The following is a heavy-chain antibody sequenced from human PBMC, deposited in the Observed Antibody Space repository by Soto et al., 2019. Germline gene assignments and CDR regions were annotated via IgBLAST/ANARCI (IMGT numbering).Heavy chain of an antibody. CDR3: ARDGQGLAPYALDV. CDR1: GFTFSGHA. CDR2: IWYDGSNK. D-gene: IGHD6-19*01. J-gene: IGHJ6*02. Sequence: QVQLVESGGGVAQPGRSLRLSCTVSGFTFSGHAMHWVRQAPGKGLEWVTQIWYDGSNKYYAESVKARFTISRDNSKNTLYLQMNSLRVEDTAVYYCARDGQGLAPYALDVWGQGTSVTVSS. V-gene: IGHV3-33*01.